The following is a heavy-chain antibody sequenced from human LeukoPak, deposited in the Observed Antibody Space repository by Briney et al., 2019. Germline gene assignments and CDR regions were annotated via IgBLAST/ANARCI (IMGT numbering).Heavy chain of an antibody. V-gene: IGHV4-34*01. Sequence: MPSETLSLTCAVYGGSFSDYYWSWIRQPPGKGLEWIGEINHSGSTNYNPSLKSRVTISVDTSKNQFSLKLSSVTAADTAVYYCARGLRTYYYDSSGYYNWFDPWGQGTLVTVSS. CDR2: INHSGST. CDR3: ARGLRTYYYDSSGYYNWFDP. CDR1: GGSFSDYY. D-gene: IGHD3-22*01. J-gene: IGHJ5*02.